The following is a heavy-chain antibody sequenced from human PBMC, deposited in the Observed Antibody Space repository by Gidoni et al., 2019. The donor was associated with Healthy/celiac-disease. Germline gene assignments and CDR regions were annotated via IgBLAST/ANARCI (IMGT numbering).Heavy chain of an antibody. Sequence: QVQLQQWGAGLLKPSETLSLTCAVYGGSFSGYYWSWIRQPPGKGLEWIGEINHSGSTNYNQSLKSRVTISVDTSKNQFSLKLSSVTAADTAVYYCARGGPQFFRSPYFDYWGQGTLVTVSS. J-gene: IGHJ4*02. CDR1: GGSFSGYY. CDR3: ARGGPQFFRSPYFDY. V-gene: IGHV4-34*01. CDR2: INHSGST.